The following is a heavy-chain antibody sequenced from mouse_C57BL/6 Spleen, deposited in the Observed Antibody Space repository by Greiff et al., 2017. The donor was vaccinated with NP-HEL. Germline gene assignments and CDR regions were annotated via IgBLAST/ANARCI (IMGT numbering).Heavy chain of an antibody. CDR3: ASYGSSLYWYFDV. J-gene: IGHJ1*03. V-gene: IGHV2-2*01. Sequence: VQLQQSGPGLVQPSQSLSITCTVSGFSLTSYGVHWVRQSPGKGLEWLGVIWSGGSTDYNAAFISRLSISKDNSKSQVFFKMNSLQADDTAIYYCASYGSSLYWYFDVWGTGTTVTVSS. CDR2: IWSGGST. D-gene: IGHD1-1*01. CDR1: GFSLTSYG.